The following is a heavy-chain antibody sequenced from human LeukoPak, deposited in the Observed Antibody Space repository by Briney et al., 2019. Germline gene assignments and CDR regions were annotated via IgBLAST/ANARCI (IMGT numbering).Heavy chain of an antibody. V-gene: IGHV3-7*01. Sequence: GGSLRLSCVASGFIFTDHWMSWVRQAPGKGLDWVANIKEDESAKFYADSVRGRFTISRDNAKNSVYLEMNNLRVEDTAVYYCARAVDVAVYWGRGTLVTVSS. CDR2: IKEDESAK. CDR3: ARAVDVAVY. D-gene: IGHD3-16*01. J-gene: IGHJ4*02. CDR1: GFIFTDHW.